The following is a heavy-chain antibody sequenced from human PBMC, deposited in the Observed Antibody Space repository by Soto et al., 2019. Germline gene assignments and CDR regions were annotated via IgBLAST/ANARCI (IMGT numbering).Heavy chain of an antibody. CDR3: ARGSYYYDSSGYYHY. V-gene: IGHV4-30-4*01. CDR2: IYYSGST. J-gene: IGHJ4*02. D-gene: IGHD3-22*01. Sequence: PSEILSLTCTVSGGSISSGDDYWSWIRQPPGKGLEWIGYIYYSGSTYYNPSLKSRVTISVDTSKNQFSLKLSSVTAADTAVYYCARGSYYYDSSGYYHYRGQGALVTVSS. CDR1: GGSISSGDDY.